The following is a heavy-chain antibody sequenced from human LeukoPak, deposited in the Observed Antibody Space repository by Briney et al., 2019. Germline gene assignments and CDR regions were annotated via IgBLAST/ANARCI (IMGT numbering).Heavy chain of an antibody. D-gene: IGHD5-18*01. CDR3: ATKTQYSYGSWWDWFDP. CDR1: GGTFSSYA. CDR2: IIPIFGTA. V-gene: IGHV1-69*05. J-gene: IGHJ5*02. Sequence: SVKVSCKASGGTFSSYAISWVRQAPGQGLEWMGGIIPIFGTANYAQKFQGRVTITTDESTSTAYMELSSLRSEDTAVYYCATKTQYSYGSWWDWFDPWGQGTLVTVSS.